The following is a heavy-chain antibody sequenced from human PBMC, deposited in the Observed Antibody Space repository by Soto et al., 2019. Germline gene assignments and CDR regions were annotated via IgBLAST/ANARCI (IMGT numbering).Heavy chain of an antibody. V-gene: IGHV4-39*01. D-gene: IGHD5-12*01. CDR2: IYYSGST. J-gene: IGHJ4*02. CDR1: GSSISSSSYY. Sequence: SETLSLTCTVSGSSISSSSYYWGWIRQPPGKGLEWIGSIYYSGSTYYNPSLKSRVTISVDTSKNQFSLKLSSVTAADTAVYYCANSGYDYNFDYWGQGTLVTVSS. CDR3: ANSGYDYNFDY.